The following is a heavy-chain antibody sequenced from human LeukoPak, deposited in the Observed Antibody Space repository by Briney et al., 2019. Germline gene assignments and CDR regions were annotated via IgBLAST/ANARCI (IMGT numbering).Heavy chain of an antibody. CDR3: ARTWFGESHNWFDP. J-gene: IGHJ5*02. CDR1: GVTVSSNY. V-gene: IGHV3-53*01. D-gene: IGHD3-10*01. CDR2: IYSGGST. Sequence: PGGSLRLSCAASGVTVSSNYMRWVRQAPGKGLEWVSVIYSGGSTYYADSVKGRFTISRDNSKNTLYLQMNSLRAEDTAVYYCARTWFGESHNWFDPWGQGTLVTVSS.